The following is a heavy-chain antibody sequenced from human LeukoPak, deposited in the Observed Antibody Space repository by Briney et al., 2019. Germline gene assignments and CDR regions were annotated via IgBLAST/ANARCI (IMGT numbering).Heavy chain of an antibody. CDR3: ARDLGYCSSTSCYNRWFDP. J-gene: IGHJ5*02. Sequence: PGGSLRLSCAASGFTFSSYSINWVRQAPGKGLEWVSSISNSGTYVYYADSVKGRFTISRDNAKNSLYLQMNSLRVEDTAVYYCARDLGYCSSTSCYNRWFDPWGQGTLVTVSS. CDR1: GFTFSSYS. D-gene: IGHD2-2*02. V-gene: IGHV3-21*01. CDR2: ISNSGTYV.